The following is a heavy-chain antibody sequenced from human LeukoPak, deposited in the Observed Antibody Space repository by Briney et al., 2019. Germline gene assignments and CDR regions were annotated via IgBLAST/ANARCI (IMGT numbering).Heavy chain of an antibody. D-gene: IGHD4-17*01. Sequence: GGSLRLSCAASGFSFDDYGMSWVRQAPGKGLEWVSGINWRGTTTRYADSVKGRFTISRDNAKNSLYLQMNSLRAEDTALYYCARDGGDYGDAFDIWGQGTMVTVSS. CDR1: GFSFDDYG. CDR3: ARDGGDYGDAFDI. V-gene: IGHV3-20*04. CDR2: INWRGTTT. J-gene: IGHJ3*02.